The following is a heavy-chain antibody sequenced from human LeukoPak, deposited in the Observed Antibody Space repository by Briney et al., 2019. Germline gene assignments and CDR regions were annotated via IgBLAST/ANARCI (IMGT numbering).Heavy chain of an antibody. CDR2: IIPIFGTA. CDR1: GGTFSSYA. V-gene: IGHV1-69*13. Sequence: GASVKVSCKASGGTFSSYAISWVRQAPGQGLEWMGGIIPIFGTANYAQKFQGRVTNTADESTSTAYMELSSLRSEDTAVYYCARGDTWEYCSSTSCYLYAFDIWGQGTMVTVSS. J-gene: IGHJ3*02. CDR3: ARGDTWEYCSSTSCYLYAFDI. D-gene: IGHD2-2*01.